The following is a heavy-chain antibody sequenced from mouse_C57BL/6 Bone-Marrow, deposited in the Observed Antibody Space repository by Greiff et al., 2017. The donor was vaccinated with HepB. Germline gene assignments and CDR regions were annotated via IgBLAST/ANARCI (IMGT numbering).Heavy chain of an antibody. Sequence: VQLQQPGAELVKPGASVKLSCKASGYTFTSYWMHWVKQRPGQGLEWIGMIHPNSGSTNYNEKFKSKATLTVDKSSSTAYMQLSSLTSEDSAVYYGARGTTVVAHYFDYWGQGTTLTVSS. V-gene: IGHV1-64*01. CDR3: ARGTTVVAHYFDY. D-gene: IGHD1-1*01. CDR1: GYTFTSYW. CDR2: IHPNSGST. J-gene: IGHJ2*01.